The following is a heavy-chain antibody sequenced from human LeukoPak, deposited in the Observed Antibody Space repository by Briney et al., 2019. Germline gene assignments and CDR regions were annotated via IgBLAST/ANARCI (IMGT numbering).Heavy chain of an antibody. V-gene: IGHV4-59*11. CDR2: IYYSGST. CDR3: ARSQQHYDFWSGYYRYFDY. J-gene: IGHJ4*02. D-gene: IGHD3-3*01. CDR1: GGSISSHY. Sequence: PSETLSLTCTVSGGSISSHYWSWIRQPPGKGLEWIGYIYYSGSTNYNPSLKSRVTISVDTSKNQFSLKLSSVTAADTAVYYCARSQQHYDFWSGYYRYFDYWGQGTLVTVSS.